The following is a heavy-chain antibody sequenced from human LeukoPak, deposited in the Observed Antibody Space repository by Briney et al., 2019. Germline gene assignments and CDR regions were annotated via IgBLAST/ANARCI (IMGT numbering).Heavy chain of an antibody. Sequence: ASVKVSCKASGYTFTSYYMHWVRQAPGQGLEWMGRINPNSGGTNYAQKFQGRVTMTRDTSISTAYMELSRLRSDDTAVYYCARDPGVLRFLEWSGVYFDYWGQGTLVTVSS. CDR1: GYTFTSYY. J-gene: IGHJ4*02. CDR3: ARDPGVLRFLEWSGVYFDY. D-gene: IGHD3-3*01. V-gene: IGHV1-2*06. CDR2: INPNSGGT.